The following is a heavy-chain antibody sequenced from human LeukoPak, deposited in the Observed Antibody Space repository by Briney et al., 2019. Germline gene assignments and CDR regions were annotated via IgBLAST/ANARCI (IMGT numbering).Heavy chain of an antibody. Sequence: SVKVSCKASGGTFSSYAISWVRQAPGQGLEWMGGIIPIFGTTNYAQKFQGRVTITADESTSTAYMELSSLRSEDTAVYYCATATRYFDWLLPLDYWGQGTLVTVSS. V-gene: IGHV1-69*13. CDR1: GGTFSSYA. CDR3: ATATRYFDWLLPLDY. J-gene: IGHJ4*02. D-gene: IGHD3-9*01. CDR2: IIPIFGTT.